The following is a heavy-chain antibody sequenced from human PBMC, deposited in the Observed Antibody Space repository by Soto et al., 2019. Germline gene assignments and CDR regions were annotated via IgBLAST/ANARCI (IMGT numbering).Heavy chain of an antibody. Sequence: GGSLRLSCAASGFTFSRNAMSWVRQAPGKGLEWVSGISGSGTTTYDADSVKGRFIISRDNSKNTLYLQMNSLRVEDTAVYYCARDPIDDYIWGSYRDIDYWGQGTLVTVSS. CDR3: ARDPIDDYIWGSYRDIDY. CDR2: ISGSGTTT. J-gene: IGHJ4*02. D-gene: IGHD3-16*02. V-gene: IGHV3-23*01. CDR1: GFTFSRNA.